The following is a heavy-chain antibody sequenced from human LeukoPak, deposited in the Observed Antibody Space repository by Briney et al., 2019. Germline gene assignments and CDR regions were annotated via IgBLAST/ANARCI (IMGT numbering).Heavy chain of an antibody. CDR2: IYYSGST. CDR3: ARIIYSYAWEGGYNWFDP. D-gene: IGHD5-18*01. Sequence: SETLSLTCTVSGGSVSSGSYYWSWIRQHPGKGLEWIGYIYYSGSTYYNPSLKSRVTISVDTSKNQFSLKLSSVTAADTAVYYCARIIYSYAWEGGYNWFDPWGQGTLVTVSS. CDR1: GGSVSSGSYY. V-gene: IGHV4-31*03. J-gene: IGHJ5*02.